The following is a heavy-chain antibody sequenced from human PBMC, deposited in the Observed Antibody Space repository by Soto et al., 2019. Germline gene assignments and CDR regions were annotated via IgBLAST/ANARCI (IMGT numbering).Heavy chain of an antibody. D-gene: IGHD2-21*02. V-gene: IGHV3-74*01. J-gene: IGHJ3*01. Sequence: EVQLVESEGGLVQRGGSLRLSCAASGVTFNYYWMHWVRQAPGQGLVWVSHIHSDGSTTTYADSVKGRFTISRDNAKNTLSRQMHSLRAEDTAVYYCVRGDKGGFDLWGQGTTVTVSS. CDR3: VRGDKGGFDL. CDR1: GVTFNYYW. CDR2: IHSDGSTT.